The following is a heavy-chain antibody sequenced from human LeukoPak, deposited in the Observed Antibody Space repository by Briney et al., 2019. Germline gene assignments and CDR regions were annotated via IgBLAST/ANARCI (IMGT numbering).Heavy chain of an antibody. V-gene: IGHV3-23*01. Sequence: PGGSLRLSCAASGFTFNIYAMSWVRQAPGKGLEWVSAISVSGASTYYADSVKGRFTISRDNSENTLYLQMNSLRAEDTAVYYCAKGSSSGWPSRDYFKYWGQGTLVTVSS. CDR3: AKGSSSGWPSRDYFKY. D-gene: IGHD6-19*01. CDR1: GFTFNIYA. CDR2: ISVSGAST. J-gene: IGHJ4*02.